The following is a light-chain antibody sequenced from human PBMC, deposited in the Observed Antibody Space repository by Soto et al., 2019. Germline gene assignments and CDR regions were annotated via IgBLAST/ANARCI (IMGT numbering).Light chain of an antibody. CDR2: AVT. Sequence: QSALTPPASVSGSPGRSVTISGTGTSTDVGDFNYVSWYQHLPGRAPKLIIYAVTNRPSGISYRFSASKSGRTASLTISGLQAYDEADYYCSSYSSSTTHVVFGGGTKLTVL. V-gene: IGLV2-14*03. J-gene: IGLJ2*01. CDR3: SSYSSSTTHVV. CDR1: STDVGDFNY.